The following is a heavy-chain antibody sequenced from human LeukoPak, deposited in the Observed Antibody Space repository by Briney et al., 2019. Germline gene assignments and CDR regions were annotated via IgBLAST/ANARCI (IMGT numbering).Heavy chain of an antibody. D-gene: IGHD3-10*01. V-gene: IGHV1-58*01. CDR3: AAEPRGSGTRWFDP. CDR2: IVVGSGNT. J-gene: IGHJ5*02. CDR1: GFTFTSSA. Sequence: SVKVSCKASGFTFTSSAVQWVRQARGQRLEWRGWIVVGSGNTNYAQKFQERVTITRDMSTSTAYMELSSLRSEDTAVYYCAAEPRGSGTRWFDPWGQGTLVTVSS.